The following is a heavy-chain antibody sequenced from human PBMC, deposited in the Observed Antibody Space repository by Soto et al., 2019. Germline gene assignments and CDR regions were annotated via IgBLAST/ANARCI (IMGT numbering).Heavy chain of an antibody. CDR3: ARSPLDTYMTNWFDS. CDR1: DVSVSSGDYY. V-gene: IGHV4-61*08. D-gene: IGHD5-18*01. CDR2: IYYSGST. Sequence: SETLSLTCTFYDVSVSSGDYYCSWVRQPPGKGLEWIGYIYYSGSTNYNPSLKSRVSISLDTSKNQFSLRLTSVAAADTAVYYCARSPLDTYMTNWFDSWRQRTRETVSS. J-gene: IGHJ5*01.